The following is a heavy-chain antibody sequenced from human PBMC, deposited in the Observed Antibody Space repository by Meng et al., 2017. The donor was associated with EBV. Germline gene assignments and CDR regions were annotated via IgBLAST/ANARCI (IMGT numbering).Heavy chain of an antibody. CDR3: AKGADLAAAGTFWFGP. CDR1: GYTFTGYD. D-gene: IGHD6-13*01. J-gene: IGHJ5*02. V-gene: IGHV1-2*06. Sequence: QGRRGTSGVEGKNHGASVKVSGKASGYTFTGYDMHWVRQAPGQGLEWMGRINPNSGGTNYAQKFQGRVTMTRDTSISTAYMELSRLRSDDTAVYYCAKGADLAAAGTFWFGPWGQGTLVTVSS. CDR2: INPNSGGT.